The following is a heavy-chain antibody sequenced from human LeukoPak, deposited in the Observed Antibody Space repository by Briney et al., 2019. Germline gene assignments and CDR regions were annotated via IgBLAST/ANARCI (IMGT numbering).Heavy chain of an antibody. CDR3: ARLDDRAARIAVGRSSTWSSRRGFDY. CDR2: IYTSGST. V-gene: IGHV4-4*07. Sequence: SETLSLTCTVSGGSISSYYWSWIRQPAGKGLEWIGRIYTSGSTNYNPSLKSRVTISVDTSKNQFSLKLNSVTAADTAVYYCARLDDRAARIAVGRSSTWSSRRGFDYWGQGTLVTVSS. CDR1: GGSISSYY. J-gene: IGHJ4*02. D-gene: IGHD6-13*01.